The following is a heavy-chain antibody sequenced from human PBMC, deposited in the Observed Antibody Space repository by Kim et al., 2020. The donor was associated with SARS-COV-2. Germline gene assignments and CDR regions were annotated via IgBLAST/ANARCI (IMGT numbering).Heavy chain of an antibody. CDR3: ARGTNSWYSAFDI. D-gene: IGHD2-21*01. V-gene: IGHV3-30*01. J-gene: IGHJ3*02. Sequence: YADSVRGRFTISRDNSKNTLYLEMNSLRVEDTALYYCARGTNSWYSAFDIWGQGTMVTVSS.